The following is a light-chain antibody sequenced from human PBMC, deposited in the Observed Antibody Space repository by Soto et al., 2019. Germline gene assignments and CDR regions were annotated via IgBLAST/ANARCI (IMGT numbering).Light chain of an antibody. CDR1: QSISTY. CDR3: QQSYEFPWT. J-gene: IGKJ1*01. CDR2: GSS. Sequence: DIQMTQSPSSLSASVGDRVTITCRASQSISTYVNWYQQRPGKAPKVLLFGSSSLQIGVPSRSSGSGYGTDFTLTVNNLQPEDFATYYCQQSYEFPWTFGQGTRVDMK. V-gene: IGKV1-39*01.